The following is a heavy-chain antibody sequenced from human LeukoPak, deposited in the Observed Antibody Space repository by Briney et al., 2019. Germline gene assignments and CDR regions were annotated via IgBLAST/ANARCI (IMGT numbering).Heavy chain of an antibody. J-gene: IGHJ6*03. CDR1: GDSVSSNSVA. D-gene: IGHD6-19*01. V-gene: IGHV6-1*01. CDR2: TYYRSKWYY. Sequence: SQTLSLTCAISGDSVSSNSVAWNWIRQSPSRGLEWLGRTYYRSKWYYDYAVSVKSRITINSNTSKNQFSLQLNSVTPEDTAIYYCARLRPHRTVAGVGYSYYYMDVWGKGTTVTVSS. CDR3: ARLRPHRTVAGVGYSYYYMDV.